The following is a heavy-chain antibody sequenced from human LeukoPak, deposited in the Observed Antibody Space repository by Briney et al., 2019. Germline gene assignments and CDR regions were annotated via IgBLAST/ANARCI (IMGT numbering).Heavy chain of an antibody. Sequence: SETLSLTCTVSGGSLNNYYWSWIRQPPGKGLEWIGYIYYSGSTLYNPSLKSRVTISVDTSKNQFSLKLSSVTAADTAVYYCARSQLLPNWFDPWGQGTLVTVSS. CDR1: GGSLNNYY. CDR2: IYYSGST. V-gene: IGHV4-59*12. CDR3: ARSQLLPNWFDP. D-gene: IGHD2-2*01. J-gene: IGHJ5*02.